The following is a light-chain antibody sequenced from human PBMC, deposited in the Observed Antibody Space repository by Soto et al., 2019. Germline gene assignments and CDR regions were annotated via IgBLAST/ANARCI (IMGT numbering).Light chain of an antibody. CDR3: KQDSSWPLT. CDR2: GAS. Sequence: EIVMTQSPATLSVSPRERVTLSCRASQDIRSSLAWYQQKPGQAPRLLIYGASIRATGVQATFSGSGSGTEFTLSIRSLQSEHLGVYYCKQDSSWPLTFGGGTKVDIK. CDR1: QDIRSS. J-gene: IGKJ4*01. V-gene: IGKV3-15*01.